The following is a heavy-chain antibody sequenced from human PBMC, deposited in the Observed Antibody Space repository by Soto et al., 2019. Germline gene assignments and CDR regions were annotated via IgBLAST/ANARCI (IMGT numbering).Heavy chain of an antibody. V-gene: IGHV3-7*05. CDR3: ARDTVVVPAAVYYYYGMDV. J-gene: IGHJ6*02. CDR2: IKQDGSEK. Sequence: GGSLRLSCAASGFTFSSYWMSWVRQAPGKGLEWVANIKQDGSEKYYVDSVKGRFTISRDNAKNSLHLQMNSLRAEDTAVYYCARDTVVVPAAVYYYYGMDVWGQGTTVTVSS. CDR1: GFTFSSYW. D-gene: IGHD2-2*01.